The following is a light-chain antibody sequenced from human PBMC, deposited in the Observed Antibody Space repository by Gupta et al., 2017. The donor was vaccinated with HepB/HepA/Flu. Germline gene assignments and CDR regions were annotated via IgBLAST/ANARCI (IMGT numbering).Light chain of an antibody. V-gene: IGKV1D-16*01. CDR1: QGISSW. CDR3: EQYNSYPYT. Sequence: DIQMTQSPSSLSASVGDRVTITCRASQGISSWLAWYQQKPGKAPKSLIYAASSLQSGVPSRFSGSGSRTDFTLPIISLQPYELSTYYSEQYNSYPYTFGEGTKLEIK. J-gene: IGKJ2*01. CDR2: AAS.